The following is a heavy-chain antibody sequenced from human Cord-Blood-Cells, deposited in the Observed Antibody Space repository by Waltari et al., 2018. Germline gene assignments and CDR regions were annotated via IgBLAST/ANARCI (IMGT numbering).Heavy chain of an antibody. CDR3: ARDMYGGYDY. Sequence: EVQLLESGGGWVQPGGSPRLPCAASGLPVSSHQLGWVRQAPGKGLDWVSVIYSGGSTYYADSVKGRFTISRDNSKNTLYLQMNSLRAEDTAVYYCARDMYGGYDYWGQGTLVTVSS. CDR1: GLPVSSHQ. V-gene: IGHV3-66*01. CDR2: IYSGGST. J-gene: IGHJ4*02. D-gene: IGHD5-12*01.